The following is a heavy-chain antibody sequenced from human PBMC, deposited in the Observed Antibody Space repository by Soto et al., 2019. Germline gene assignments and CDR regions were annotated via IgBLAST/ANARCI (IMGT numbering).Heavy chain of an antibody. Sequence: SETLSLTCTVSGGSISSGGYYWSWIRQHPGKGLEWIGYIYYSGSTYYNPSLKSRVTISVDTSKNQFSLKLSSVTAADTAVYYCARERPSIEYYYDSSGHRGGYDYWGQGTLVTVSS. CDR2: IYYSGST. J-gene: IGHJ4*02. CDR3: ARERPSIEYYYDSSGHRGGYDY. V-gene: IGHV4-31*03. CDR1: GGSISSGGYY. D-gene: IGHD3-22*01.